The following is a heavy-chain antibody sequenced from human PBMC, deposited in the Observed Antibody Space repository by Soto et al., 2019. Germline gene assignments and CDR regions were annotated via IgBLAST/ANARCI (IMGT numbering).Heavy chain of an antibody. V-gene: IGHV2-5*02. CDR2: VFWDDDK. CDR1: GFSLSSNGGG. Sequence: QITLKESGPTLVKPTQTLTLTCSFSGFSLSSNGGGVGWIRQHPGKALEFLALVFWDDDKRYSPSLRSRVTYTHDTSKTLVVLTLTNMYPVDTARYHCAHNFRGSGSYTGDRFDSWGQGTLVIVSS. CDR3: AHNFRGSGSYTGDRFDS. D-gene: IGHD3-10*01. J-gene: IGHJ5*01.